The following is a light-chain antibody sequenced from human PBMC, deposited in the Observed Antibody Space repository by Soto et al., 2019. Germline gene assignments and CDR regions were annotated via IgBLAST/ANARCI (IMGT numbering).Light chain of an antibody. CDR2: EVS. J-gene: IGLJ2*01. Sequence: QSALTQPPSASGSPGQSVTISCTGTSSDVGGYYYVSWYQHHPGKAPKLMIYEVSKRPSGVPDRFSGSKSDNTASLTVSGLQAEDEAEYYCSSYAGSNNVIFGGGTKLTVL. CDR3: SSYAGSNNVI. V-gene: IGLV2-8*01. CDR1: SSDVGGYYY.